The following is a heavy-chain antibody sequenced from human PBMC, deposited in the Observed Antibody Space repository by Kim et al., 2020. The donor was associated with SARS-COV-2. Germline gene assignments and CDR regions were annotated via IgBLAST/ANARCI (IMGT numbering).Heavy chain of an antibody. CDR3: ARGVASAPLQYYDSSGTISYYFDY. Sequence: GGSLRLSCAASGFTFSSYWMSWVRQAPGKGLEWVANIKQDGSEKYYVDSVKGRFTISRDNAKNSLYLQMNSLRAEDTAVYYCARGVASAPLQYYDSSGTISYYFDYWGQGTLVTVSS. CDR1: GFTFSSYW. CDR2: IKQDGSEK. J-gene: IGHJ4*02. V-gene: IGHV3-7*01. D-gene: IGHD3-22*01.